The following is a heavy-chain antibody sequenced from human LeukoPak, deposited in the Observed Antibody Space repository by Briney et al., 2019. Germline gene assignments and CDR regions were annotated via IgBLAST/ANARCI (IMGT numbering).Heavy chain of an antibody. CDR3: ARFPLGYYYDSSGYSPFDY. Sequence: ASVKVSCKASGYTFTGYYMHWVRQAPGQGLEWMGWINPNSGGTNYAQKFQGRDTMTRDTSISTAYMELSRLRSDDTAVYYCARFPLGYYYDSSGYSPFDYWGQGTLVTVSS. V-gene: IGHV1-2*02. D-gene: IGHD3-22*01. CDR2: INPNSGGT. J-gene: IGHJ4*02. CDR1: GYTFTGYY.